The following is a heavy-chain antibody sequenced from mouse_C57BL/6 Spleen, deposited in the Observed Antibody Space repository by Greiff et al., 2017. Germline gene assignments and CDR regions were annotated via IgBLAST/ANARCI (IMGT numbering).Heavy chain of an antibody. CDR2: ISNGGGST. Sequence: EVKLVESGGGLVQPGGSLKLSCAASGFTFSDYYMYWVRQTPEKRLVWVAYISNGGGSTYYPDTVKGRFNISRDNAKNTLYLQMSRLKSEDTAMYYCARLGDGYYADYFDYWGQGTPLSFSS. V-gene: IGHV5-12*01. CDR3: ARLGDGYYADYFDY. CDR1: GFTFSDYY. J-gene: IGHJ2*01. D-gene: IGHD2-3*01.